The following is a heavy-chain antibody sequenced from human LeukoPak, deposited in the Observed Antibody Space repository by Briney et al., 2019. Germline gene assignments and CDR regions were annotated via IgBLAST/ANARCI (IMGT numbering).Heavy chain of an antibody. CDR2: ISTSSSYI. J-gene: IGHJ4*02. CDR3: ARTIEMATISYFDY. D-gene: IGHD5-24*01. CDR1: GFTFSSNS. V-gene: IGHV3-21*01. Sequence: GGSLRLSCAASGFTFSSNSMNWVRQAPGKGLEWVSSISTSSSYIYYADSLEGRFTISRDNAKNSLYLQMNSLRAGDTAVYYCARTIEMATISYFDYWGQGTLVTVSS.